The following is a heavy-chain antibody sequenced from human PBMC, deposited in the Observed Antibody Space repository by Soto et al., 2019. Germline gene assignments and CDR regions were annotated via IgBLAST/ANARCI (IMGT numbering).Heavy chain of an antibody. Sequence: QVQLVQSGAEVKKPGSSVKVSCKASVGTFSSYAISWVRQAPGQGLEWMGGIIPIFGTANYAQKFQGRVTITADESTSTAYMELSSLRSEDTAVYYCASVLRFLEWSDYYYYGMDVWGQGTTVTVSS. V-gene: IGHV1-69*12. CDR2: IIPIFGTA. CDR3: ASVLRFLEWSDYYYYGMDV. J-gene: IGHJ6*02. CDR1: VGTFSSYA. D-gene: IGHD3-3*01.